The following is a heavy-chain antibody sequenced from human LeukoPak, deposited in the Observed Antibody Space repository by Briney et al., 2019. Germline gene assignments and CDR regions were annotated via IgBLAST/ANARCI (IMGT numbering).Heavy chain of an antibody. J-gene: IGHJ4*02. CDR3: ARQGDSGGNLFDD. V-gene: IGHV4-39*01. Sequence: PSETLSLTCNVSGGSISSSSYDWAWTRQPPGKGLEWIGSIYYSGSTYYNPSLKSRLTISVDTSKNQFSLNLRSVTAADTAVYYCARQGDSGGNLFDDWGQGALVTVSS. D-gene: IGHD4-23*01. CDR1: GGSISSSSYD. CDR2: IYYSGST.